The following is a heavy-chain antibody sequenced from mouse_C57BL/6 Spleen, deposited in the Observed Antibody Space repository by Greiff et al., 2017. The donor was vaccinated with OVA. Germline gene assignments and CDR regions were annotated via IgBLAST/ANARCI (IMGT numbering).Heavy chain of an antibody. CDR2: IYPGDGDT. Sequence: QVQLKQSGPELVKPGASVKISCKASGYAFSSSWMNWVKQRPGKGLEWIGRIYPGDGDTNYNGKFKGKATLTADKSSSTAYMQLSSLTSEDSAVYFCACYGSRTGWYFDVWGTGTTVTVSS. D-gene: IGHD1-1*01. CDR1: GYAFSSSW. CDR3: ACYGSRTGWYFDV. J-gene: IGHJ1*03. V-gene: IGHV1-82*01.